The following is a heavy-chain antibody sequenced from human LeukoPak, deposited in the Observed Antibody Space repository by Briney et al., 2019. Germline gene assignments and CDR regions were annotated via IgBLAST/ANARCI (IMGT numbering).Heavy chain of an antibody. CDR1: GYTFTSYY. D-gene: IGHD2-21*02. V-gene: IGHV1-46*01. CDR3: ARDPNIVVVTASYYFDY. CDR2: INPSGGST. Sequence: GASVQVSCKASGYTFTSYYMHWVRQAPGHGLEWMGIINPSGGSTSYAQKFQGRVTMTRDTSTSTVYMELSSLRSEDTAVYYCARDPNIVVVTASYYFDYWGQGTLVTVSS. J-gene: IGHJ4*02.